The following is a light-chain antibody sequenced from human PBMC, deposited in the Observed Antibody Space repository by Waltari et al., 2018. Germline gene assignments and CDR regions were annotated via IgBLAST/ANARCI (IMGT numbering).Light chain of an antibody. CDR2: YDS. CDR1: NIGSKS. V-gene: IGLV3-21*04. CDR3: QVWDDVTDSGV. J-gene: IGLJ3*02. Sequence: YVLTQPPSVSADPGKTARLTCGGDNIGSKSVSWYQQKPGQAPVLVMFYDSDRPSEIPERFSGSTTGNTATLSSSWVEAGDEADYHCQVWDDVTDSGVFGGGTKLTVL.